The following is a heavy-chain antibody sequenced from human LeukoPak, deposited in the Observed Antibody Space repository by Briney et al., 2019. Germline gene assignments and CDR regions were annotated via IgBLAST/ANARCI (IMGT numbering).Heavy chain of an antibody. CDR3: ARQLRGSSSLFYP. CDR1: GGSISSSSYY. Sequence: SETLSLTCTVSGGSISSSSYYWGWIRQPPGKGLEWIGSIYYSGSTYYNPSLKSRVTISVDTSKNQFSLKLSSVTAADTAVYYCARQLRGSSSLFYPWGQGTLVTVSS. CDR2: IYYSGST. V-gene: IGHV4-39*01. J-gene: IGHJ5*02. D-gene: IGHD6-6*01.